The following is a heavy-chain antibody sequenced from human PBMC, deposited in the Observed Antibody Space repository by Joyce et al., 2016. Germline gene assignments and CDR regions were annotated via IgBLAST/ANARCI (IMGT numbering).Heavy chain of an antibody. CDR1: GFTFSTSS. V-gene: IGHV3-21*02. J-gene: IGHJ6*02. CDR3: ARGGIVYDYSMDL. CDR2: ISSDSTYI. Sequence: EVQLVESGGGLVKPGGSLRISCAASGFTFSTSSMSWFRRATGKGLVWVSAISSDSTYIFYADSVKGRFTVSRDNAKNSLYLQMNSLRAEDTAVFFCARGGIVYDYSMDLWGQGTTVTVSS. D-gene: IGHD3-22*01.